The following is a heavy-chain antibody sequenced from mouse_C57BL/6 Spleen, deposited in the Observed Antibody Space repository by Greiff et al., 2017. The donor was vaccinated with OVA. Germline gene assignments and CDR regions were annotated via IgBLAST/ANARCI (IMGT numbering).Heavy chain of an antibody. D-gene: IGHD2-1*01. V-gene: IGHV14-4*01. Sequence: VQLKQSGAELVRPGASVKLSCTASGFNIKDDYMHWVKQRPEQGLEWIGWIDPENGDTEYASKFQGKATITADTSSNTAYLQLSSLTSEDTAVYYCTRGIYYGNVDYWGQGTTLTVSS. CDR1: GFNIKDDY. CDR2: IDPENGDT. CDR3: TRGIYYGNVDY. J-gene: IGHJ2*01.